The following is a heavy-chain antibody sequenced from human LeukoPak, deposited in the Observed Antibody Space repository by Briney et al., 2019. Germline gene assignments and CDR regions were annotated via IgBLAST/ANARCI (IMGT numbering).Heavy chain of an antibody. V-gene: IGHV4-34*01. CDR1: GGSFSGYY. CDR2: INHSGST. Sequence: PSETLSLTCAVYGGSFSGYYWSWIRQPPGKGLEWIGEINHSGSTNYNPSLKGRVTISVDTSKNQFSLKLSSVTAADTAVYYCARRAIAAAGTKWFDPWGQGTLVTVSS. CDR3: ARRAIAAAGTKWFDP. D-gene: IGHD6-13*01. J-gene: IGHJ5*02.